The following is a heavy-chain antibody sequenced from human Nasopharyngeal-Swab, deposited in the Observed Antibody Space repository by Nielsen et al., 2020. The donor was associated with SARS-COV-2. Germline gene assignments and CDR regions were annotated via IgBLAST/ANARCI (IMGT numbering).Heavy chain of an antibody. J-gene: IGHJ4*02. CDR3: AKDSSGYPLFDS. CDR1: GFTFSSYA. Sequence: GESLKISCAASGFTFSSYAMSWVRQAPGKGLEWVSAISGSGGSTYYADSVKGRFTISRDNSKNTLYLQMNSLRAEDTAVYYCAKDSSGYPLFDSWGQGTLVTVSS. D-gene: IGHD3-22*01. V-gene: IGHV3-23*01. CDR2: ISGSGGST.